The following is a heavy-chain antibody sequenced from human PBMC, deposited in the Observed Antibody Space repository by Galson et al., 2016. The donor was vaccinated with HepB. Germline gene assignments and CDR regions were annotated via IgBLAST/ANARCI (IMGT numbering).Heavy chain of an antibody. D-gene: IGHD3-16*01. Sequence: SLRLSCAASGFTFSSYEMNWVRQAPGKGLEWISYISRGATTIYYADSVRGRFTVSRDNARNSLYLQMNSLRAEDTAVYYCVRDWGPSKPGMDVWGQGTTVTVSS. V-gene: IGHV3-48*03. CDR2: ISRGATTI. CDR1: GFTFSSYE. CDR3: VRDWGPSKPGMDV. J-gene: IGHJ6*02.